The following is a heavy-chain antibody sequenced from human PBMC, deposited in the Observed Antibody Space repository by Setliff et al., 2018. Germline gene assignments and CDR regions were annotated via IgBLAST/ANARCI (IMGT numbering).Heavy chain of an antibody. J-gene: IGHJ4*02. V-gene: IGHV1-2*06. Sequence: GASVKVSCKASGYAFTNYYIHWVRQAPGQGLEWMGRINPNSGGTNYAQKFQGRVTMTRDTSISTAYMELSRLRSDDTAVYYCARVGSLAPLYYGNYWGQGTLVTVS. CDR2: INPNSGGT. CDR1: GYAFTNYY. D-gene: IGHD3-10*01. CDR3: ARVGSLAPLYYGNY.